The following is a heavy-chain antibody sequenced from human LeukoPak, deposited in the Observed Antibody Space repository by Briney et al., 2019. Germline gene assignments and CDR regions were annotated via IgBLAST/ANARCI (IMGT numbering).Heavy chain of an antibody. D-gene: IGHD4-17*01. CDR3: ARVPVYDDSGVFYCFDY. Sequence: GESLTLSCAASGFTVSSNYMSWVRQAPGKGLEWVSVIYSSGSTYYNHSVKGRFTISADNSKNTVYLKMNHLRAEDTAVYYCARVPVYDDSGVFYCFDYWGQGTLVTVSS. V-gene: IGHV3-53*01. CDR2: IYSSGST. CDR1: GFTVSSNY. J-gene: IGHJ4*02.